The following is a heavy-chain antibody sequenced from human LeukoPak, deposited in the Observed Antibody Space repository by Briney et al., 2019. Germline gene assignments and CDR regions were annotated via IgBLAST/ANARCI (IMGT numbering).Heavy chain of an antibody. V-gene: IGHV3-74*01. J-gene: IGHJ4*02. CDR3: ARDLRGPHDI. CDR1: GFTLSNSW. CDR2: VAPDGNT. Sequence: GGSLRLSCSASGFTLSNSWMHWVRQVPGKGLVWVSRVAPDGNTDYADSVKGRLTISRDNAKNTMYLEMSSLRVEDTAVYRCARDLRGPHDIWGQGTLVTVSS. D-gene: IGHD3-10*01.